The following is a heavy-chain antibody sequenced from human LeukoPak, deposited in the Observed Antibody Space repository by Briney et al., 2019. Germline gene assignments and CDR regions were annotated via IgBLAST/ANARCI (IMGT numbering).Heavy chain of an antibody. J-gene: IGHJ2*01. Sequence: SETLSLTCTVSGGSISSYYWSWIRQPPGKGLEWIGYLYYSGSTNYNPSLKSRVTISVDTSKNQFSLKLSSVTAADTAVYYCARFYGDYDGWYFDLWGRGTLVTVSS. CDR2: LYYSGST. CDR3: ARFYGDYDGWYFDL. D-gene: IGHD4-17*01. CDR1: GGSISSYY. V-gene: IGHV4-59*01.